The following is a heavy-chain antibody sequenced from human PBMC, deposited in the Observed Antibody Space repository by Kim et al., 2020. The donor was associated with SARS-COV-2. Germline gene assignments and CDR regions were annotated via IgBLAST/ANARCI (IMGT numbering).Heavy chain of an antibody. D-gene: IGHD2-21*02. CDR2: ISWNSGSI. Sequence: GGSLRLSCAASGFTFGDYAMHWVRQAPGKGLEWVSGISWNSGSIGYADSVKGRFTISRDNAKNSLYLQMNSLRAEDTALYYCAKDQSVGRYIVVVTAIFDYWGQGTLVTVSS. CDR3: AKDQSVGRYIVVVTAIFDY. CDR1: GFTFGDYA. V-gene: IGHV3-9*01. J-gene: IGHJ4*02.